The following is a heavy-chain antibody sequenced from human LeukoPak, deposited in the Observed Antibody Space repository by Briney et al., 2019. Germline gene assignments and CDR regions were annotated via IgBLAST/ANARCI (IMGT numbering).Heavy chain of an antibody. CDR2: IYYSGST. Sequence: SETRSLTCTVSGGSISSGGYYWSWIRQHPGKGLEWIGYIYYSGSTYYNPSLKSRVTISVDTSKNQFSLKLSSVTAADTAVYYCARTLGEAVGVSFDPWGQGTLVTVSS. CDR3: ARTLGEAVGVSFDP. J-gene: IGHJ5*02. D-gene: IGHD6-6*01. V-gene: IGHV4-31*03. CDR1: GGSISSGGYY.